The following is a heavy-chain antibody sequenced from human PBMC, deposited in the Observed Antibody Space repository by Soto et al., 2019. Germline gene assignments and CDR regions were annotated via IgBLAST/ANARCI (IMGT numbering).Heavy chain of an antibody. CDR3: AHKLRYLDPMDV. D-gene: IGHD3-9*01. Sequence: SGPTLVNPTETLTLTCTFSGFSLSTGGVAVGWIRQPPGKALEWLALIYWNDDKLYSPSLKTRLTVTKDTSKNQVVLTMTNVGPVDTATYYCAHKLRYLDPMDVWGQGTTVTVSS. J-gene: IGHJ6*02. V-gene: IGHV2-5*01. CDR2: IYWNDDK. CDR1: GFSLSTGGVA.